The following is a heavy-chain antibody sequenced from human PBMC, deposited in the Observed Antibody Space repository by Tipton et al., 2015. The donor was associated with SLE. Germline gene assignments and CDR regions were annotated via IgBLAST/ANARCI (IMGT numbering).Heavy chain of an antibody. D-gene: IGHD3-22*01. Sequence: SLRLSCAASGFTFDDYAMHWVRQAPGKGLEWVSLISGDGGSTYYADSVKGRFTISRDNSKNSLYLQMNSLRTEDTALYYCAKAARIDYYDSSGDLDYWGQGTLVTVSS. CDR1: GFTFDDYA. CDR3: AKAARIDYYDSSGDLDY. V-gene: IGHV3-43*02. CDR2: ISGDGGST. J-gene: IGHJ4*02.